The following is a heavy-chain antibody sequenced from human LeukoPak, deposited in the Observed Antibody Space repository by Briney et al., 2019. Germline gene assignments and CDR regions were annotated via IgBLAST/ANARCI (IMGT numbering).Heavy chain of an antibody. Sequence: GGSLRLSCAASGFTFSSYAMHWVRQAPGKGLEWVAVISYDGSIKYYADSVKGRFTISRDNSRNTLYLQMNSLRDEDTAVYYCARSLSGNYEAWFDPWGQGTLVTVSS. CDR1: GFTFSSYA. D-gene: IGHD1-26*01. J-gene: IGHJ5*02. V-gene: IGHV3-30-3*01. CDR3: ARSLSGNYEAWFDP. CDR2: ISYDGSIK.